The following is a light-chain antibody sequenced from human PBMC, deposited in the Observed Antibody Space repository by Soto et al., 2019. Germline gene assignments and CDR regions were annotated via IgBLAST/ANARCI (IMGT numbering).Light chain of an antibody. Sequence: DIQLTQSPSTLSASVGDSVTITCRASQNVTTSMAWYQHKPGRAPKLLIFDVSNLESGVPSRFSGGGSGTDFTLTISSLHSDDFPTSYCQQYDYSRTFGRGTKVDLK. CDR1: QNVTTS. CDR2: DVS. CDR3: QQYDYSRT. V-gene: IGKV1-5*01. J-gene: IGKJ1*01.